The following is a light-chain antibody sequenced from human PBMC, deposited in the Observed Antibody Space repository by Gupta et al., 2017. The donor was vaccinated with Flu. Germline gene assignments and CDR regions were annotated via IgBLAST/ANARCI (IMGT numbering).Light chain of an antibody. CDR2: DAS. CDR1: QSISTY. CDR3: LQRSYWPQT. Sequence: EIVLTQSPATLSLSPGERATLSCRASQSISTYLAWYQQKPGQAPRLLIYDASNRATGIPARFSGSGSGTDFTLTISSLEPEDFALYYCLQRSYWPQTFGQGTKVEIK. V-gene: IGKV3-11*01. J-gene: IGKJ1*01.